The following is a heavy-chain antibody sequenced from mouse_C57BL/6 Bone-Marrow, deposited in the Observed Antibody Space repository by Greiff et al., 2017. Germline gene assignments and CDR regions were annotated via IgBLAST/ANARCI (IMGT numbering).Heavy chain of an antibody. CDR2: ISYSGST. J-gene: IGHJ4*01. CDR1: GYSITTDY. V-gene: IGHV3-8*01. CDR3: ARRGGYYAMDY. Sequence: EVKLQESGPGLAKPSQTLSLTCSVTGYSITTDYWNWIRKFPGNKLEYMGYISYSGSTYYNPSLKSRISITRDTSNSQYYLQLSSVTTEDTATYYCARRGGYYAMDYWGQGTTVTVSS.